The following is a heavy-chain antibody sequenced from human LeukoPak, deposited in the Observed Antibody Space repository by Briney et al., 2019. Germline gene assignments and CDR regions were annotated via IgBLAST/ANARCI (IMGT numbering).Heavy chain of an antibody. J-gene: IGHJ4*02. CDR1: GFTFSGSA. D-gene: IGHD6-6*01. CDR3: STGSSSSGGY. CDR2: IRSKANSYAT. V-gene: IGHV3-73*01. Sequence: GGSLRLSCAASGFTFSGSAMHWVRLASGKGLEWVGRIRSKANSYATAYAASVKGRFTISRDDSKNTAYLQMNSLKTEDTAVYYCSTGSSSSGGYWGQGTLVTVSS.